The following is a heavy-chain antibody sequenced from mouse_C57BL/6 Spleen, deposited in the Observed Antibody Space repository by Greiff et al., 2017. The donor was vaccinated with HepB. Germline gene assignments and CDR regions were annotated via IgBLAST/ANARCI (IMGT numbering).Heavy chain of an antibody. CDR2: INPSSGYT. Sequence: QVHVKQSGAELAKPGASVKLSCKASGYTFTSYWMHWVKQRPGQGLEWIGYINPSSGYTKYNQKFKDKATLTADKSSSTAYMQLSSLTYEDSAVYYCARSAYYSQEEFDYWGQGTTLTVSS. CDR3: ARSAYYSQEEFDY. J-gene: IGHJ2*01. D-gene: IGHD2-12*01. CDR1: GYTFTSYW. V-gene: IGHV1-7*01.